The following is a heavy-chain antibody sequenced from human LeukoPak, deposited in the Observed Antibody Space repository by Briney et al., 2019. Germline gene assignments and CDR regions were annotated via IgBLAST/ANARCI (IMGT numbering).Heavy chain of an antibody. D-gene: IGHD3-10*01. CDR2: ISYDGGKK. Sequence: GGSLRLSCAASEFTFGSYGMHWVRQAPGKGLEWVAVISYDGGKKYYADSVKGRFTISRDNAKNSLYLQMNSLRAEDTAVYYCARAKPKNMVRGLIMRRESRYYFDYWGQGTLVTVSS. V-gene: IGHV3-30*03. J-gene: IGHJ4*02. CDR1: EFTFGSYG. CDR3: ARAKPKNMVRGLIMRRESRYYFDY.